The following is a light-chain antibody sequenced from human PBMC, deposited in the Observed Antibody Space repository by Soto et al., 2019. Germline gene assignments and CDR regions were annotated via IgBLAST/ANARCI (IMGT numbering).Light chain of an antibody. CDR1: SSDVGSYNF. Sequence: QSVLTQPASVSGSPRQSITISCTGTSSDVGSYNFVSWYQQHPGKAPKLMIYEGSKRPSGVSNRFSGSKSGNTASLTISGLHAEDEAEYYCCSYAGSYWVFGGGTKLTVL. CDR2: EGS. J-gene: IGLJ3*02. V-gene: IGLV2-23*01. CDR3: CSYAGSYWV.